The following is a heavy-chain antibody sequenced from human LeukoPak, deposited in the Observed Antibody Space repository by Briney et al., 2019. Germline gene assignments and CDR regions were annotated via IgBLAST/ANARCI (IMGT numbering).Heavy chain of an antibody. CDR1: GYTFTGYY. D-gene: IGHD3-22*01. CDR2: INPNSGGT. J-gene: IGHJ4*02. CDR3: ARVRRVSVVTFDY. V-gene: IGHV1-2*02. Sequence: GASVKVSCKASGYTFTGYYMHWVRQAPGQGLERMGWINPNSGGTNYAQKFQGRVTMTRDTSISTAYMELSRLRSDDTAVYYCARVRRVSVVTFDYWGQGTLVTVSS.